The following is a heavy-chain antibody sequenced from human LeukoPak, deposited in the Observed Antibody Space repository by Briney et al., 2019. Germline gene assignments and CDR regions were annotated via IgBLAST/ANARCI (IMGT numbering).Heavy chain of an antibody. CDR3: ARGRRTVVIDY. D-gene: IGHD4-23*01. Sequence: PSETQSLTCAVYGGSFSGYYWSWIRQPPGKGLEWIGEINHSGSTNYNPSLKSRVTISVDTSKNQFSLKLSSVTAADTAVYYCARGRRTVVIDYWGQGTLVTVSS. V-gene: IGHV4-34*01. J-gene: IGHJ4*02. CDR1: GGSFSGYY. CDR2: INHSGST.